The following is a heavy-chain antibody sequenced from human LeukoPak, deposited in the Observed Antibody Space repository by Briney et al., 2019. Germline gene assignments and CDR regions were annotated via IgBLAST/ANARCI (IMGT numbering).Heavy chain of an antibody. CDR3: ARGEYGSGSYHIDY. CDR2: ISGSSSYI. J-gene: IGHJ4*02. D-gene: IGHD3-10*01. CDR1: GFTFNTYN. Sequence: GGSLRLSCAASGFTFNTYNMNGVRQAPGKGLEWVSCISGSSSYIYYADSVKGRFTISRDNAKNSLYLQMNSLRAEDTAVYYCARGEYGSGSYHIDYWGQGTLVTVSS. V-gene: IGHV3-21*01.